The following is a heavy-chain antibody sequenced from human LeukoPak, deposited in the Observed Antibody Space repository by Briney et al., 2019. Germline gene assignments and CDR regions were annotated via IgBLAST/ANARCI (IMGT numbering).Heavy chain of an antibody. V-gene: IGHV3-7*01. J-gene: IGHJ5*02. D-gene: IGHD3-22*01. CDR3: ARDGILSYDSSGYLS. Sequence: PGGSLRLSCAASGFTFSSYWMSWVRQAPGKGLEWVANIKEDGSEKYYVDSVKGRFTISRDNAKNSLYLQMNSLRAEDTAVYYCARDGILSYDSSGYLSWGQGTLVTVSS. CDR1: GFTFSSYW. CDR2: IKEDGSEK.